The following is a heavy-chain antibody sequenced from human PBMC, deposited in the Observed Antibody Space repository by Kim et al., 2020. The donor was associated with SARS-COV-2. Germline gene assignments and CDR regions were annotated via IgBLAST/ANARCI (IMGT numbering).Heavy chain of an antibody. Sequence: GGSLRLSCAASGFTFSSYWMHWVRQAPGKGLVWVSRINSDGSSTSYADSVKGRFTISRDNAKNTLYLQMNSLRAEDTAVYYCARDGSVGFDWSDRPNWFDPWGQGTLVTVSS. J-gene: IGHJ5*02. CDR2: INSDGSST. CDR1: GFTFSSYW. D-gene: IGHD3-9*01. CDR3: ARDGSVGFDWSDRPNWFDP. V-gene: IGHV3-74*01.